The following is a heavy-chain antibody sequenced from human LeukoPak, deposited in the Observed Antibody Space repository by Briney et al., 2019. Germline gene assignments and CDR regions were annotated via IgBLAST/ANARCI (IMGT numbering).Heavy chain of an antibody. CDR2: IYYSGST. CDR1: GGSISSYY. Sequence: SETLSLTCTVSGGSISSYYWSWIRQPPGKGLEWIGYIYYSGSTNHNPSLKSRVTISVDTSKNQFSLKLSSVTAADTAVYYCARHLRRGSGSYYLHAFDIWGQGTMVTVSS. V-gene: IGHV4-59*08. CDR3: ARHLRRGSGSYYLHAFDI. D-gene: IGHD3-10*01. J-gene: IGHJ3*02.